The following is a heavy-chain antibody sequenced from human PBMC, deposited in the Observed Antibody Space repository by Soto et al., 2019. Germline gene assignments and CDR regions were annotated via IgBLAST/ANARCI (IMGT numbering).Heavy chain of an antibody. J-gene: IGHJ5*02. Sequence: SETLSLTCAVSGYSISSGYYWGWIRQTPGKGLEWIASIYHSGSTYYNPSLKGRVTISVDTSKNQFSLKLTSVTAADTAVYYCARGAATVTPGWFDPWGQGIMVTVSS. D-gene: IGHD4-17*01. CDR3: ARGAATVTPGWFDP. CDR2: IYHSGST. CDR1: GYSISSGYY. V-gene: IGHV4-38-2*01.